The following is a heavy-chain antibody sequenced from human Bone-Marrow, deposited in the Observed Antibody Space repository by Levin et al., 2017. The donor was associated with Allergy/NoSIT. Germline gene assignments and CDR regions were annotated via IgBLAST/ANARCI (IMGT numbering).Heavy chain of an antibody. CDR1: GFTFSTYW. CDR3: ARAAILPYDFWSGYYFDS. Sequence: PGGSLRLSCAASGFTFSTYWMSWVRQAPGKGLEWVANIKQDGSEKYYVDSVKGRFTISRDDANNSLYLQMNSLRAEDTAVYYCARAAILPYDFWSGYYFDSWGQGTLVTVSS. D-gene: IGHD3-3*01. J-gene: IGHJ4*02. V-gene: IGHV3-7*01. CDR2: IKQDGSEK.